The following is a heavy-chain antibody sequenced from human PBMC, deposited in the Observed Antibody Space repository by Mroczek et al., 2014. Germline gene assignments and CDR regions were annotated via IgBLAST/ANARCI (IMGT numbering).Heavy chain of an antibody. CDR3: AREGYYYDSSGYRVDSIDY. V-gene: IGHV1-2*02. J-gene: IGHJ4*02. Sequence: QVQLVQSGAEVKKPGAPVKVSCKASGYTFTGYYMHWVRQAPGQGLEWMGWINPNSGGTNYAQKFQGRVTMTRDTSISTAYMELSRLRSDDTAVYYCAREGYYYDSSGYRVDSIDYWGQGTLVTVSS. CDR1: GYTFTGYY. D-gene: IGHD3-22*01. CDR2: INPNSGGT.